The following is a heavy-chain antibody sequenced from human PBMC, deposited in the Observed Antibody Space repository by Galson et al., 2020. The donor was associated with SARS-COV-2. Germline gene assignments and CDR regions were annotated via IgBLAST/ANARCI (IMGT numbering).Heavy chain of an antibody. D-gene: IGHD5-12*01. V-gene: IGHV5-51*01. CDR3: ARRFHRDGYNYEIGY. CDR2: IFPDDSDT. Sequence: GESLKISCKASGYSFSSYWIGWVRQKTGKGLEWMGVIFPDDSDTRYSPSFQGQVTISADKSISTAYLQWSSLKASDTAIYYCARRFHRDGYNYEIGYWGQGTLVTVSS. CDR1: GYSFSSYW. J-gene: IGHJ4*02.